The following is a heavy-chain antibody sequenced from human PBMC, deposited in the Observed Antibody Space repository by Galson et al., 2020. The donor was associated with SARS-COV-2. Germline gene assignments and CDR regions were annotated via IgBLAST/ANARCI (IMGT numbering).Heavy chain of an antibody. CDR3: ATGRRSSGWLRTDYFYSGMDV. CDR1: GGSVSSNTYY. Sequence: SETLSLTCTVSGGSVSSNTYYWSWIRQPPGKGLEWIGYIYNSGSTNYNPSLKSRVTISVDTSKNQVSLKLRSVAAADTAVYYCATGRRSSGWLRTDYFYSGMDVWGQGTTVTVSS. D-gene: IGHD3-10*01. V-gene: IGHV4-61*01. J-gene: IGHJ6*02. CDR2: IYNSGST.